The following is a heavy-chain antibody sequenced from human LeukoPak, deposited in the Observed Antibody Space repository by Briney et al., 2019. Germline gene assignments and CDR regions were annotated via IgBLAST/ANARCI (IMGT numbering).Heavy chain of an antibody. Sequence: SETLSLTCSVSGGSISHYFWSWFRQPPRKALEWIGYIYYSGSTNYNPSLKSRVPISVDPSKNQFSLKLNSVTAADTAVYYCAKTVAGYWYFDLWGRGTLVTVSS. D-gene: IGHD6-19*01. CDR2: IYYSGST. V-gene: IGHV4-59*08. CDR1: GGSISHYF. J-gene: IGHJ2*01. CDR3: AKTVAGYWYFDL.